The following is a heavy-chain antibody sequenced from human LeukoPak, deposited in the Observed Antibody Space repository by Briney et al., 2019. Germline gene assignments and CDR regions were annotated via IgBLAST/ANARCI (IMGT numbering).Heavy chain of an antibody. CDR3: AKSNGYGLVDI. CDR2: NFYSGST. Sequence: SETLSLTCAVSGYSISSGYYWGWIRQPPGKGLEWIGNNFYSGSTYYSPSLRSRVTISLDTSRNQFSLKLNSVTAADTAVYYCAKSNGYGLVDIWGQGTMVTVSS. V-gene: IGHV4-38-2*01. J-gene: IGHJ3*02. D-gene: IGHD3-10*01. CDR1: GYSISSGYY.